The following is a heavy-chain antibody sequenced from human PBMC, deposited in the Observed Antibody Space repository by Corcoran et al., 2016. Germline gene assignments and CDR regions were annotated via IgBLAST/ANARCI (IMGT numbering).Heavy chain of an antibody. D-gene: IGHD5-12*01. CDR3: ARAQESPGGDSVGKEFDY. CDR1: GDSVSSNSAA. J-gene: IGHJ4*02. Sequence: QVQLQQSGPGLVKPSQTLSLTCAISGDSVSSNSAAWNWIRQSPSRGLEWLGRTYYRSKWYNDYAVSVKSRITINPDTSKNQFSLQLNSVTPEDTAVYYCARAQESPGGDSVGKEFDYWGQGTLVTVSS. CDR2: TYYRSKWYN. V-gene: IGHV6-1*01.